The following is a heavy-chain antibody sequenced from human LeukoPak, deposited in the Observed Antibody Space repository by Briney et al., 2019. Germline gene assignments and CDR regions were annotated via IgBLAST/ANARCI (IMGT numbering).Heavy chain of an antibody. CDR3: ARTYYYDRSGYYYGC. CDR1: GYTFTSYG. V-gene: IGHV1-18*01. Sequence: GASVKVSCKASGYTFTSYGISWVRQAPGQGLEWMGWISAYNGNTNYAQKLQGRVTMTTDTSTSTAYMELRSLRSDDTAVYYCARTYYYDRSGYYYGCWGQGTLVTVSS. D-gene: IGHD3-22*01. CDR2: ISAYNGNT. J-gene: IGHJ4*02.